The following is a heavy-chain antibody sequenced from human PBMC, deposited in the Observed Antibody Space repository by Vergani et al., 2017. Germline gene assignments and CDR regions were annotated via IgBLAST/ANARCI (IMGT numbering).Heavy chain of an antibody. Sequence: QLQLQESGPGLVKPSETLSLTCTVSGGSISSTSYYWGWIRQPPGKGLEWIGSIYYSGRTHYKSSLKSRVTISVDTSKNQFTLKLSSVTAADTAVYYCASGTHVAAAFNWFDPWGQGTLVTVSS. CDR1: GGSISSTSYY. J-gene: IGHJ5*02. CDR2: IYYSGRT. CDR3: ASGTHVAAAFNWFDP. D-gene: IGHD6-13*01. V-gene: IGHV4-39*01.